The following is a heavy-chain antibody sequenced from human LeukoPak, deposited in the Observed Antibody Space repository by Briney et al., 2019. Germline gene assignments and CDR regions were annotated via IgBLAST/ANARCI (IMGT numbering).Heavy chain of an antibody. Sequence: GGSLRLSCAASGFTVSSNYMSWVRQAPGKGLEWVAVISYDGSNKYYADSVKGRFTISRDNSKNTLYLQMNSLRAEDTAVYYCARSVAGHFDYWGQGTPVTVST. CDR3: ARSVAGHFDY. CDR1: GFTVSSNY. V-gene: IGHV3-30-3*01. J-gene: IGHJ4*02. CDR2: ISYDGSNK. D-gene: IGHD6-19*01.